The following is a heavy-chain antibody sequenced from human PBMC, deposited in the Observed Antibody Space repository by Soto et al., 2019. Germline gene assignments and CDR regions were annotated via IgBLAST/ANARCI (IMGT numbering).Heavy chain of an antibody. Sequence: QVQLVQSGAEVKNPGSSVKVSCKASGGTFSRDAISWVRQAPGQGLEWMGGIIPMFGTAKYVQKFQGRLTITADESTTTAYMELRSLRSDVTAVYYCARGVVVVAASQLGWFDPWGQVTLVTVSS. CDR1: GGTFSRDA. CDR3: ARGVVVVAASQLGWFDP. J-gene: IGHJ5*02. V-gene: IGHV1-69*01. CDR2: IIPMFGTA. D-gene: IGHD2-15*01.